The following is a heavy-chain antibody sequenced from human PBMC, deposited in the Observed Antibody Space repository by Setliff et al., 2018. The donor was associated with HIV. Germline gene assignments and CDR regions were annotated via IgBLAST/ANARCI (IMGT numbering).Heavy chain of an antibody. CDR3: ARRGDYYYYCAMDF. CDR1: GFTLEKYW. D-gene: IGHD3-10*01. Sequence: GGSLRLSCAASGFTLEKYWMHWVRQAPGKGLVWVSYIGSSSSPIYYADSVKGRFTISRDNAKNSLYLQMNSLRAEDTAVYYCARRGDYYYYCAMDFWGQGTTVTVSS. V-gene: IGHV3-48*01. CDR2: IGSSSSPI. J-gene: IGHJ6*02.